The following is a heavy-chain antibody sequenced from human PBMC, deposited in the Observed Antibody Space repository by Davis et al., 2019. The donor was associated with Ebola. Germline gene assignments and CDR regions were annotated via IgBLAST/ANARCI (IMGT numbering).Heavy chain of an antibody. CDR2: IWHDGSNK. CDR1: GFMFSGYG. J-gene: IGHJ5*02. Sequence: GESLKISCAASGFMFSGYGMHWVRQAPGKGLEWVALIWHDGSNKYYADSVKGRFTISRDNSKNTLNLQMNSLRADDTAVYFCARGPLDLWGQGILVTVSS. V-gene: IGHV3-33*01. CDR3: ARGPLDL.